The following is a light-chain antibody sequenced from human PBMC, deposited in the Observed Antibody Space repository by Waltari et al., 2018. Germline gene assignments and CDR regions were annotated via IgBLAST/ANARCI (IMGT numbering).Light chain of an antibody. CDR1: QSVFYSSNNKNY. CDR2: WAS. V-gene: IGKV4-1*01. CDR3: QQYNSLPHT. J-gene: IGKJ4*01. Sequence: MTQSPDSLAVSLGERATINCKSSQSVFYSSNNKNYLAWYQQKPGQPPNLLIYWASTRESGVPDRFSGSGSGTDFTLTISNLQAEDVAVYYCQQYNSLPHTFGGGTKVEIK.